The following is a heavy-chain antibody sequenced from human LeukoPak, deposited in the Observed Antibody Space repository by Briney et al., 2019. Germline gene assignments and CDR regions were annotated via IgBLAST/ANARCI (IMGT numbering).Heavy chain of an antibody. V-gene: IGHV4-59*01. D-gene: IGHD6-19*01. CDR2: IYYSGST. J-gene: IGHJ4*02. CDR1: VGSISTYY. Sequence: SETLSLTCTVSVGSISTYYWSWIRQPPGKGLEWIGYIYYSGSTNYNPSLKSRVTISVDTSKNQFSLNLTSVTAADTAVYYCARSERYNSGWYFYFDYWGQGTLVTVSS. CDR3: ARSERYNSGWYFYFDY.